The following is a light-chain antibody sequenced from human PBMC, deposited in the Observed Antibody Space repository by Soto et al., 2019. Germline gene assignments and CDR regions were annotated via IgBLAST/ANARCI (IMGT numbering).Light chain of an antibody. Sequence: EIVLAQSPGTLSLSPGERATLSCRASQSVSSNYLAWYQQKPGQAPRLLIYDASSRAMGIPDRFSGSGSGTDFTLTVSRLEPEDFAMYYCQQYGSSPLTFGQGTKVEIK. CDR1: QSVSSNY. CDR3: QQYGSSPLT. CDR2: DAS. J-gene: IGKJ1*01. V-gene: IGKV3-20*01.